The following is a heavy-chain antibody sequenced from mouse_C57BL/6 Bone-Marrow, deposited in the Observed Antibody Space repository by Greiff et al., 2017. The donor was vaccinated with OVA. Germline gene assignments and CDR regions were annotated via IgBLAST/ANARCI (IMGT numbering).Heavy chain of an antibody. CDR1: GYTFTSYW. CDR3: ARSDLYYFDY. J-gene: IGHJ2*01. V-gene: IGHV1-69*01. CDR2: IDPPDSYT. Sequence: VQLQQPGAELVMPGASVKLSCKASGYTFTSYWMHWVKQRPGQGLEWIGEIDPPDSYTTYNQKFKGKSTLTVDKSSSTAYMQLSSLTSEDSAVYYCARSDLYYFDYWGQGTTLTVSS.